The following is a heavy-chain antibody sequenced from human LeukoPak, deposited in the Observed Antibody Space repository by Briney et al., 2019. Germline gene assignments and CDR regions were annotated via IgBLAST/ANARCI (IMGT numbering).Heavy chain of an antibody. D-gene: IGHD3-22*01. V-gene: IGHV3-23*01. J-gene: IGHJ4*02. CDR3: ANLIPYYYDRGYFDY. CDR1: GFTFSSYA. Sequence: PGGSLRLSCAASGFTFSSYAMSSVRQAPGKGLEWVSAISGSGGSTYYADSVKGRFTISRDNSKNTLYLQMNSLRAEDTAVYYCANLIPYYYDRGYFDYWGQGTLVTVSS. CDR2: ISGSGGST.